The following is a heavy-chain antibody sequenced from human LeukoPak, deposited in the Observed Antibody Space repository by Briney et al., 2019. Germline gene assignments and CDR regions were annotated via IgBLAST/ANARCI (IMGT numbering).Heavy chain of an antibody. D-gene: IGHD3-10*01. CDR2: IYSGGST. Sequence: GGSLRLSCAASGFTVSSNYMTWVRQAPGKGLEWVSVIYSGGSTYYAASVKGRFTISIDNSKNTLYLQMNSLRDEDTAVYYCARSGLKGVYGLASWGQGTLVTVSS. CDR3: ARSGLKGVYGLAS. CDR1: GFTVSSNY. V-gene: IGHV3-53*01. J-gene: IGHJ5*02.